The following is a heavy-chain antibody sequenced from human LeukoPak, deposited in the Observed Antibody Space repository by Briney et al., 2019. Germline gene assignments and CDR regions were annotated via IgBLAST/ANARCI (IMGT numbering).Heavy chain of an antibody. CDR3: ARGVRYYDSTFPPLVAFDI. CDR2: IYYSGST. V-gene: IGHV4-39*01. Sequence: ESGPGLVKPSETLSLTCTVSGGSISSSSYYWGWIRQPPGKGLEWIGSIYYSGSTYYNPSLKSRVTISVDTSKNQFSLKLSSVTAADTAVYYCARGVRYYDSTFPPLVAFDIWGQGTMVTVSS. CDR1: GGSISSSSYY. J-gene: IGHJ3*02. D-gene: IGHD3-22*01.